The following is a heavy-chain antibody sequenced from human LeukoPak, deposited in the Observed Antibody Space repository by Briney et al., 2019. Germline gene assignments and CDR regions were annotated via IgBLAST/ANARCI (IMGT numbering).Heavy chain of an antibody. V-gene: IGHV4-39*01. CDR2: IYYSGST. Sequence: SETLSLTCTVSGGSISSSSYYWGWIRQPPGKGLEWIGSIYYSGSTYYNPSLKSRVTISVDTSKNQFSLKLSSVTAADTAVYYCARHLRVVPAAIESYYYYMDVWGKGTTVTVSS. CDR3: ARHLRVVPAAIESYYYYMDV. J-gene: IGHJ6*03. D-gene: IGHD2-2*01. CDR1: GGSISSSSYY.